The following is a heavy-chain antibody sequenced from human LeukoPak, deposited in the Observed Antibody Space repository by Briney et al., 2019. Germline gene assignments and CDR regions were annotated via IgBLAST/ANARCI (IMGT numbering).Heavy chain of an antibody. CDR3: ARGDYGDYVLVY. J-gene: IGHJ4*02. Sequence: GGSLRLSCAASGFTFSGYEMNWVRQAPGKGLEWVSYISSSGSTIYYADSVKGRFTISRDNAKNSLYLQMNSLRAEDTAVYYCARGDYGDYVLVYWGQGTLVTVSS. V-gene: IGHV3-48*03. CDR2: ISSSGSTI. D-gene: IGHD4-17*01. CDR1: GFTFSGYE.